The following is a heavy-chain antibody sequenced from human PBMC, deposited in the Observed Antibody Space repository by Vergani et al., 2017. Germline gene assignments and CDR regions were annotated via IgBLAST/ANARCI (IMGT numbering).Heavy chain of an antibody. CDR1: GGSISSYY. V-gene: IGHV4-59*01. J-gene: IGHJ4*02. CDR2: ISYSGST. Sequence: QVQLQESGPGLVKPSETLSLTCTVSGGSISSYYWSWIRQPPGKGLEWIGYISYSGSTNYNPSLTSRVTISVDTSKNQFSLKLSSVTAADTAVYYCARGRVGGGDYWGQGTLVTVSS. D-gene: IGHD3-16*01. CDR3: ARGRVGGGDY.